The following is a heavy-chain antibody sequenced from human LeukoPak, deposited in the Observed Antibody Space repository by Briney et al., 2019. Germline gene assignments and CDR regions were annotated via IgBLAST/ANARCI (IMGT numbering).Heavy chain of an antibody. J-gene: IGHJ5*02. CDR1: GYTFTGYY. Sequence: ASVKVSCKASGYTFTGYYMHWVRQAPGQGLEWMGWINPNSGGTNYAQKFQGRVTMTRDTSISTAYMELSRLRSDDTAVYYCARAPDYSNYGWFDPWGQGTLVTVSS. V-gene: IGHV1-2*02. D-gene: IGHD4-11*01. CDR3: ARAPDYSNYGWFDP. CDR2: INPNSGGT.